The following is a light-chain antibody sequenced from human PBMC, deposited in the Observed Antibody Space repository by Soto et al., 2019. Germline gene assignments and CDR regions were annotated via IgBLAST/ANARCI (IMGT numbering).Light chain of an antibody. CDR1: QSISSW. CDR3: EQYNSYSRST. Sequence: DIQMTQSPSTLSASVGDRVNITCRASQSISSWLAWYQQKPGKAPKLLIYKASSLESGVPSRFSGSGSGTEFPLTISSLQPDDFATYYCEQYNSYSRSTFGQGTKLEIK. V-gene: IGKV1-5*03. J-gene: IGKJ2*01. CDR2: KAS.